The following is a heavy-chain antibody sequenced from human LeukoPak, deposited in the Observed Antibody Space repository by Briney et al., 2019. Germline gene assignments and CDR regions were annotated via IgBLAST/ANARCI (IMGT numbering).Heavy chain of an antibody. V-gene: IGHV4-4*09. D-gene: IGHD1-26*01. Sequence: PSETLSLTCTVSGGSISSYYWSWIRQPPGKGLEWIGYIYTSGSTNYNPSLKSRVTISVDTSKNQFSLKLGSVTAADTAVYYCARHRSYYDFDYWGQGTLVTVSS. CDR1: GGSISSYY. J-gene: IGHJ4*02. CDR2: IYTSGST. CDR3: ARHRSYYDFDY.